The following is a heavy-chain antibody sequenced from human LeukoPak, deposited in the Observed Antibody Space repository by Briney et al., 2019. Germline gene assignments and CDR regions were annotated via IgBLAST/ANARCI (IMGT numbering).Heavy chain of an antibody. CDR1: GFTFDDYG. J-gene: IGHJ4*02. CDR3: ATYSGAHHKTFDS. Sequence: GGSLRLSCAASGFTFDDYGMSWVRQAPGKGLEWVSGITWNGGSTGYADSVKGRFNISRANATNSLYLQMNSLRAEDTALYYCATYSGAHHKTFDSWGQGTLVTVSS. V-gene: IGHV3-20*04. CDR2: ITWNGGST. D-gene: IGHD1-26*01.